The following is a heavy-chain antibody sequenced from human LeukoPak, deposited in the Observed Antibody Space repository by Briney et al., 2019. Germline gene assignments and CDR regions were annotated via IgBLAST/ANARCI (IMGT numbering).Heavy chain of an antibody. Sequence: ASVKVSCKASGYTFSNYGISWVRQAPGQGLEWMGWISAYNGNTKYAQKFQGRVTLTTDTSTSTAYMELRSLRSNDTAVYYCAREVKIAVAGHIFDYWGQGTLVTVSS. CDR3: AREVKIAVAGHIFDY. D-gene: IGHD6-19*01. V-gene: IGHV1-18*01. CDR1: GYTFSNYG. CDR2: ISAYNGNT. J-gene: IGHJ4*02.